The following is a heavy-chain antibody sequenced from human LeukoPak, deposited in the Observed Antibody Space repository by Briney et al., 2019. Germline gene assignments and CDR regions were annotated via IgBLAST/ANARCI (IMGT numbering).Heavy chain of an antibody. CDR3: ARDSTDWLPHADDAFDI. D-gene: IGHD3-9*01. Sequence: PSETLSLTCTVSGGSLSSGDYYWSWIRQPPGKGLEWIGYIYYSGSTYYNPSLKSRVTISVDTSKNQFSLKLSSVTAADTAVYYCARDSTDWLPHADDAFDIWGQVTMVTVSS. J-gene: IGHJ3*02. CDR2: IYYSGST. V-gene: IGHV4-30-4*01. CDR1: GGSLSSGDYY.